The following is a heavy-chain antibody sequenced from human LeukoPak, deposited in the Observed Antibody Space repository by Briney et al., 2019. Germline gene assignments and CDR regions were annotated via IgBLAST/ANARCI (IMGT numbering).Heavy chain of an antibody. CDR2: IYYSGST. V-gene: IGHV4-59*01. Sequence: SETLSLTCTVSGGSISSYYWSWLRQPPGKGLEWIGYIYYSGSTNYNPSLKSRVTISVDTSKNQFSLKVTSVTAADTAVYYCARAVSGTYGHFQHWGQGTLVTVSS. CDR1: GGSISSYY. J-gene: IGHJ1*01. CDR3: ARAVSGTYGHFQH. D-gene: IGHD1-26*01.